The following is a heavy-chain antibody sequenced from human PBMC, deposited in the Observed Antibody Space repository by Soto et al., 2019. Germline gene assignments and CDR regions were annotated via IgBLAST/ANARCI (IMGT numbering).Heavy chain of an antibody. J-gene: IGHJ4*02. CDR2: ISAYNGNT. Sequence: ASVKVSCKASGYTFTSDGISWVRQAPGQGLEWMGWISAYNGNTNYAQKLQGRVTMTTDTSTSTAYMELRSLRSDDTAVYYCARGLSHYCSSTSCPYYFDYWGQGTLVTVSS. D-gene: IGHD2-2*01. V-gene: IGHV1-18*01. CDR1: GYTFTSDG. CDR3: ARGLSHYCSSTSCPYYFDY.